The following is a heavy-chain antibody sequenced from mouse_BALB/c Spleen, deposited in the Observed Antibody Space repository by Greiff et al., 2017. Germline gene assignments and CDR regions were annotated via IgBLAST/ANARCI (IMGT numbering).Heavy chain of an antibody. Sequence: QVQLKQSGPGLVQPSQSLSITCTVSGFSLTSYGVHWVRQSPGKGLEWLGVIWSDGSTDYNAAFISRLSISKDNSKSQVFFKMNSLQANDTAIYYCARNDYDAMDYWGQGTSVTVSS. CDR3: ARNDYDAMDY. CDR1: GFSLTSYG. CDR2: IWSDGST. J-gene: IGHJ4*01. V-gene: IGHV2-2*02.